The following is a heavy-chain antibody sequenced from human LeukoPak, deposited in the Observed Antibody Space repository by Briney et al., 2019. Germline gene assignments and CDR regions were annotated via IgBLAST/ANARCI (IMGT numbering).Heavy chain of an antibody. D-gene: IGHD3-10*01. V-gene: IGHV4-39*07. CDR1: GGSISSSSYY. Sequence: PSETLSLTCTVSGGSISSSSYYWGWIRRPPGKGLEWIGNIYYSGSTYYNPSLKSRVTISVDTSKNQFSLKLSSVTAADTAVYYCARAANGSGTYYKKGFDYWGQGTLVTVSS. CDR3: ARAANGSGTYYKKGFDY. J-gene: IGHJ4*02. CDR2: IYYSGST.